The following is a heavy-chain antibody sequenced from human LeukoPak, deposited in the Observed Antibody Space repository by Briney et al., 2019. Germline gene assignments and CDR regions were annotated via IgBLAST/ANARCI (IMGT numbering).Heavy chain of an antibody. CDR1: GYTFTSYY. CDR2: INPSGGST. V-gene: IGHV1-46*03. J-gene: IGHJ1*01. CDR3: ARDRGLRSVAEYFQH. Sequence: ASVKVSCKASGYTFTSYYMHWVRQAPGQGLEWMGIINPSGGSTSYAQKFQGRVTMTRDTSKSTVYMELSSLRSEDTAVYYCARDRGLRSVAEYFQHWGQGTLVTVSS. D-gene: IGHD2/OR15-2a*01.